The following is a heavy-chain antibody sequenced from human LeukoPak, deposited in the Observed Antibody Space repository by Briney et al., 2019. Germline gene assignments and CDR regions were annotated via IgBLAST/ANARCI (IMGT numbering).Heavy chain of an antibody. J-gene: IGHJ4*02. Sequence: GESLEISCETSGYSFTSYWIAWVRQMPGKGLEWMGIIYPGDSDTRYSPSFQGQVTISADKSIRTAYLQWSSLKASDTAIYYCARHHDYGDYGCFDYWGQGTLVTVSS. D-gene: IGHD4-17*01. CDR1: GYSFTSYW. CDR3: ARHHDYGDYGCFDY. V-gene: IGHV5-51*01. CDR2: IYPGDSDT.